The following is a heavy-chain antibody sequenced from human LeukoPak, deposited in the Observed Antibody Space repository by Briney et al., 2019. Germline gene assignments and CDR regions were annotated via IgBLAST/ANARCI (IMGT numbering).Heavy chain of an antibody. CDR2: ISGSGGST. CDR1: GFTFSSYA. J-gene: IGHJ4*02. D-gene: IGHD3-10*01. V-gene: IGHV3-23*01. Sequence: QPGGSLRLSCAASGFTFSSYAMSWVRQAPGKGLEWVSAISGSGGSTYYADSVKGRFTISRDNSKNTLYLQMNSLRAEDTAVYYCATQRGYGSGSYSAYWGQGTLVTVSS. CDR3: ATQRGYGSGSYSAY.